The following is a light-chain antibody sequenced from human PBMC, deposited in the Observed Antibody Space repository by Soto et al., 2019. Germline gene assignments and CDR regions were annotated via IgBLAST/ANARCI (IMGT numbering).Light chain of an antibody. Sequence: EFVLTQSPGTLSLSPGERATLSCRASQTVRNNYLAWYQQKPGQAPRLLIYDASSRATGIPDRFSGGGSGTDFTLTISRLEPEDFAVYYCQQRSNWPPFTFGGGTKVDIK. CDR2: DAS. CDR3: QQRSNWPPFT. J-gene: IGKJ4*01. V-gene: IGKV3D-20*02. CDR1: QTVRNNY.